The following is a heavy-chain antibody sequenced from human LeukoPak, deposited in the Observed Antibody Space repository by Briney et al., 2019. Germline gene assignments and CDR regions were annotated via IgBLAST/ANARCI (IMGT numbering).Heavy chain of an antibody. D-gene: IGHD6-13*01. V-gene: IGHV3-23*01. CDR1: GFTFSSYA. J-gene: IGHJ4*02. CDR2: ISGSGGST. Sequence: PGGSLRLSCAASGFTFSSYAMSWVRQAPGKGLEWVSAISGSGGSTYYADSVKGRFTISRDNSKNTLYLQMNSLRPEDTTVYYCVKGSLYSISWYGSLCGFWGQGALVTVSS. CDR3: VKGSLYSISWYGSLCGF.